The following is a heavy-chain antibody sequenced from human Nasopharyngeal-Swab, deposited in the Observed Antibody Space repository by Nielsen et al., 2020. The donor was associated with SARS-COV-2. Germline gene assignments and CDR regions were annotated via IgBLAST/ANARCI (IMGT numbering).Heavy chain of an antibody. CDR2: INPSGGST. J-gene: IGHJ6*02. Sequence: ASVKVSCKASGYTFTSYYMHWVRQAPGQGLEWMGIINPSGGSTSYAQKFQGRATMTRDTSTSTVYMELSSLRSEDTAVYYCARDLGGPVAASPNGMDVWGQGTTVTVSS. CDR3: ARDLGGPVAASPNGMDV. D-gene: IGHD2-15*01. V-gene: IGHV1-46*01. CDR1: GYTFTSYY.